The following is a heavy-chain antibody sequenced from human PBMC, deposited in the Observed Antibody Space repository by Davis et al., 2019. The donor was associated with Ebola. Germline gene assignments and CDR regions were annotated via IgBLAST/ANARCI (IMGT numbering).Heavy chain of an antibody. CDR3: ARQGYYDSGSYYYFGY. CDR2: INHSGST. J-gene: IGHJ4*02. D-gene: IGHD3-10*01. Sequence: SQTLSLTCAVYGGSLRGYYWSWIRQPPGKGLEWIGEINHSGSTNYNPSLKSRVTISVDTSKNQFSLKLNSVTAADTAVYYCARQGYYDSGSYYYFGYWGQGTLVTVSS. CDR1: GGSLRGYY. V-gene: IGHV4-34*01.